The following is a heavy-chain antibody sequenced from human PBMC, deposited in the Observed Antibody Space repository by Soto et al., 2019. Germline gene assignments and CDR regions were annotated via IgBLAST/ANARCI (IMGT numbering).Heavy chain of an antibody. D-gene: IGHD6-13*01. Sequence: PWGSLRLSCAASGFTFSSYGMHGARKAPGQGLEWVAVRWYDGSNKYYADSVNGRFTISRDNSKNTLYLQMNSLRAEDTAVYYCARDFFVPNRPPSSSLDYWGQGTLVTVSS. V-gene: IGHV3-33*01. J-gene: IGHJ4*02. CDR1: GFTFSSYG. CDR2: RWYDGSNK. CDR3: ARDFFVPNRPPSSSLDY.